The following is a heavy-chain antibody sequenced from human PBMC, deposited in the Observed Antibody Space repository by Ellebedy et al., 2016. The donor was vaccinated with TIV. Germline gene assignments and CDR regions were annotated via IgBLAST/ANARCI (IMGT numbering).Heavy chain of an antibody. Sequence: SETLSLXCAVSGGSITGYYWVWIRQPPGKGLEWIGYVSYSGSTNYNRALRSRITISVDTSKSQFSLRLSSVTAADTAVYYCARGERFLEWRHMDVWGRGTMVTVSS. CDR2: VSYSGST. D-gene: IGHD3-3*01. CDR3: ARGERFLEWRHMDV. V-gene: IGHV4-59*13. J-gene: IGHJ6*03. CDR1: GGSITGYY.